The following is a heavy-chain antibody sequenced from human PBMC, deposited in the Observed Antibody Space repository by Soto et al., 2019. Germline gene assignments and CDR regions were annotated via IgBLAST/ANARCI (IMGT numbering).Heavy chain of an antibody. D-gene: IGHD6-19*01. CDR3: ARGRIIGAGGFDP. CDR2: MNPSTGNT. V-gene: IGHV1-8*01. Sequence: QGQLVQSGAEVKKPGASVKVSCKASGYTFTSYDIIWVRQATGQGLEWMGWMNPSTGNTDSAEKFQGRLTMTRNTSISTVYMELSSLSFEDTAVYYCARGRIIGAGGFDPWGQGTLVTVSS. CDR1: GYTFTSYD. J-gene: IGHJ5*02.